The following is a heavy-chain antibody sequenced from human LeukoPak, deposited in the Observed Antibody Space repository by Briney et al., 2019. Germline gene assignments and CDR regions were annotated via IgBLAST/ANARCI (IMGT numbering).Heavy chain of an antibody. J-gene: IGHJ3*02. CDR1: GFTFSHYG. Sequence: GESLRLSCAAFGFTFSHYGMHWVRQAPGKGLEWVAVIWHDGRKEYYGDSVKGQFTISRDNSKNTLYLQMNSLRAEDTAVYYCARDSRRELLHAFDIWGQGTMVTVSS. V-gene: IGHV3-33*01. D-gene: IGHD1-26*01. CDR2: IWHDGRKE. CDR3: ARDSRRELLHAFDI.